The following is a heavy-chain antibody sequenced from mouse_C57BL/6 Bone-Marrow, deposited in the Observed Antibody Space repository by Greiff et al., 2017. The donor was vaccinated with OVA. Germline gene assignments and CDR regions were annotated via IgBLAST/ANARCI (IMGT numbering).Heavy chain of an antibody. CDR2: ISSGSSTI. V-gene: IGHV5-17*01. CDR3: ARRVTTVVANWYFDV. CDR1: GFTFSDYG. D-gene: IGHD1-1*01. Sequence: DVHLVESGGGLVKPGGSLKLSCAASGFTFSDYGMHWVRQAPEKGLEWVAYISSGSSTIYYADTVKGRFTISRDNAKNTLFLQMTSLRSEDTAMYYCARRVTTVVANWYFDVWGTGTTVTVSS. J-gene: IGHJ1*03.